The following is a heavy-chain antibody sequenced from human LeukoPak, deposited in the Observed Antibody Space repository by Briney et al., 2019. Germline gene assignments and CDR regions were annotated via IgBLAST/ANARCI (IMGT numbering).Heavy chain of an antibody. CDR1: GFTFSNAW. CDR3: TTGDYDFWSGYSLDLFDY. J-gene: IGHJ4*02. D-gene: IGHD3-3*01. CDR2: IKSKTDGGTT. V-gene: IGHV3-15*01. Sequence: GGSLRLSCAASGFTFSNAWMSWVRQAPGKGLEWVGRIKSKTDGGTTDYAALVKGRFTISRDDSKNTLYLQMNSLKTEDTAVYYCTTGDYDFWSGYSLDLFDYWGQGTLVTVSS.